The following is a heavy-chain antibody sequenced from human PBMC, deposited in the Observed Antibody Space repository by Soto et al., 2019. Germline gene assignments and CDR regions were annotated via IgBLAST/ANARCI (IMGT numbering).Heavy chain of an antibody. CDR2: VIPLFDTA. J-gene: IGHJ6*02. CDR1: GGIFTNNA. CDR3: ATGGHNDGYNFYHGMDV. V-gene: IGHV1-69*01. D-gene: IGHD5-18*01. Sequence: QVQVVQSGAEVKKPGSSVKVSCKVSGGIFTNNAISWVRQAPGQGLEWLGGVIPLFDTAYYAQIFRGRLRFSADGATATGYMELSCLTSADTAVYFCATGGHNDGYNFYHGMDVWGQGTTVTVS.